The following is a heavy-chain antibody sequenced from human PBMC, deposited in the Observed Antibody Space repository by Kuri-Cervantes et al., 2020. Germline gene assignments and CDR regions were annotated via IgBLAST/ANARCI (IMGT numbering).Heavy chain of an antibody. J-gene: IGHJ4*02. CDR1: SFTFSRFW. CDR2: ISYDGSNK. V-gene: IGHV3-30*01. Sequence: GESLKISCAASSFTFSRFWMTWVRQAPGKGLEWVAVISYDGSNKYYADSVKGRFTISRDNSKNTLYLQMNSLRAEDTAVYYCARDNWNYSLRGQGTLVTVSS. CDR3: ARDNWNYSL. D-gene: IGHD1-7*01.